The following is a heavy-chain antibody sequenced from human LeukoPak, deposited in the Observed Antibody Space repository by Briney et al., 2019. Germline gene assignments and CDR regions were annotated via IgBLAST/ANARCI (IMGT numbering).Heavy chain of an antibody. CDR2: IYHTGIT. V-gene: IGHV4-59*08. J-gene: IGHJ4*02. Sequence: PSETLSLTCTVSDGSITITYWSWIRQPPGKGPEHIGYIYHTGITNYNPSLKSRVTMSMDTSENQFSLKLTSVTAADTAVYYCARTARVSVDWGQGTLVTVPS. CDR1: DGSITITY. CDR3: ARTARVSVD. D-gene: IGHD6-19*01.